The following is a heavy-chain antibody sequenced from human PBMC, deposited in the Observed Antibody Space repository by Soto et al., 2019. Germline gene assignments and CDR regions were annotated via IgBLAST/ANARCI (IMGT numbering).Heavy chain of an antibody. Sequence: ASVKVSCKVSGYTLTELSMHWVRQAPGKGLEWMGGFDPEDGETIYAQKFQGRVTMTEDTSTDTAYMELSSLRSEDTAVYYCATAWRYSGYEGLYGMDVLGQGTTVTVSS. CDR3: ATAWRYSGYEGLYGMDV. CDR2: FDPEDGET. D-gene: IGHD5-12*01. J-gene: IGHJ6*02. CDR1: GYTLTELS. V-gene: IGHV1-24*01.